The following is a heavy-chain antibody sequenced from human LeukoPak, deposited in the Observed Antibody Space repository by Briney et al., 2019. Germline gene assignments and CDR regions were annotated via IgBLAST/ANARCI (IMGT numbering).Heavy chain of an antibody. CDR1: GFTFSRQA. Sequence: PGGSLRLSCAASGFTFSRQAMSWVRQAPGKGLQWVSAITDSADDTYYADFVKGRFTISRDNSKNTLFLQMNSLTAEDTAVYYCAITLYYFDFWGQGTLVTVSS. CDR3: AITLYYFDF. CDR2: ITDSADDT. V-gene: IGHV3-23*01. D-gene: IGHD3-16*01. J-gene: IGHJ4*02.